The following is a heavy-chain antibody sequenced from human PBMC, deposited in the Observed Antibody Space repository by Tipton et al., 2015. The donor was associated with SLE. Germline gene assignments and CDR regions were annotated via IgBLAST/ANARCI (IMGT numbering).Heavy chain of an antibody. V-gene: IGHV4-59*01. D-gene: IGHD3-3*01. Sequence: LRLSCTVSGGSISSYYWNWIRQPPGKGLEWIGYIYYSGSTNYNPSLKSRVTISVDTSKNQFSLKLSSVTAADTAVYYCARALTYYDFWSGYLPGWFDPWGQGTLVTVSS. CDR1: GGSISSYY. CDR3: ARALTYYDFWSGYLPGWFDP. CDR2: IYYSGST. J-gene: IGHJ5*02.